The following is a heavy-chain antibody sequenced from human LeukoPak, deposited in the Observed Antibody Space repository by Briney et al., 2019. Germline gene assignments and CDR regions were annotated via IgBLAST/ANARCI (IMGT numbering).Heavy chain of an antibody. V-gene: IGHV4-59*08. D-gene: IGHD6-6*01. Sequence: SETLSLTCTVSGASIFGSYWSWIRQPPGKGLEWIGYIYYTGDSNYNPSLKSRATISLDTSRSQFSLMLSSVTAADTAIYYCARHSFTRPFDSWGQGTLVTVSS. J-gene: IGHJ4*02. CDR2: IYYTGDS. CDR1: GASIFGSY. CDR3: ARHSFTRPFDS.